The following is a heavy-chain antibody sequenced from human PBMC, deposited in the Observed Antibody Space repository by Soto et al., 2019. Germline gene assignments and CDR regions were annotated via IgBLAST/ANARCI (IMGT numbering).Heavy chain of an antibody. J-gene: IGHJ4*02. V-gene: IGHV4-39*02. D-gene: IGHD2-15*01. CDR3: ARDIVVVVAATGGNFDY. Sequence: PSETLSLTCTVSGGSISSSSYYWGWIRQPQGKGLEWIGSIYYSGSTYYNPSLKSRVTISVDTSKNQFSLKLSSVTAADTAVYYCARDIVVVVAATGGNFDYWGQGTLVTVSS. CDR1: GGSISSSSYY. CDR2: IYYSGST.